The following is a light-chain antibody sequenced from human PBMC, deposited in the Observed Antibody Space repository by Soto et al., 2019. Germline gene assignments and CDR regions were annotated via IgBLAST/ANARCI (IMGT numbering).Light chain of an antibody. CDR1: SSDVGGYNY. J-gene: IGLJ1*01. Sequence: QSALTQPASVSGSPGQSITISCTGTSSDVGGYNYVSWYQQHPGKAPKLMIYDVSNRPSGVSNRFSGSKSGNTASLTISGLQAEDEADYYCSSYTNSSTLVVFGTGTKDTDL. CDR2: DVS. CDR3: SSYTNSSTLVV. V-gene: IGLV2-14*01.